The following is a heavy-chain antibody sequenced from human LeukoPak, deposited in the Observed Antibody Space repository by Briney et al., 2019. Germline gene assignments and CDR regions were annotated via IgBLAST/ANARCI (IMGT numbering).Heavy chain of an antibody. D-gene: IGHD6-13*01. V-gene: IGHV4-34*01. CDR3: ARYPYSRAAIDY. Sequence: PSETLSLTCGVYGGSFSGYYWTWVRQPPGKGLEWIGSIYYSGSTYYNPSLKSRVTISVDTSKNQFSLKLSSVTAADTAVYYCARYPYSRAAIDYWGQGTLVTVSS. J-gene: IGHJ4*02. CDR2: IYYSGST. CDR1: GGSFSGYY.